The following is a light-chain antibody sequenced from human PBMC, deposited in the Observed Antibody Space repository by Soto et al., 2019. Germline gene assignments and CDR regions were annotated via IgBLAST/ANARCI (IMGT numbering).Light chain of an antibody. V-gene: IGLV2-14*03. CDR2: DVR. Sequence: QSVLTQPASVSGYPGQSITISCTGTSSDVGGYNYVSWYQQHPGKAPKLLIYDVRSRPSGVSNRFSGSKSGNTASLTISGLQAEDEADYYCSSLTSSTTYVFGTGTKVTVL. CDR1: SSDVGGYNY. CDR3: SSLTSSTTYV. J-gene: IGLJ1*01.